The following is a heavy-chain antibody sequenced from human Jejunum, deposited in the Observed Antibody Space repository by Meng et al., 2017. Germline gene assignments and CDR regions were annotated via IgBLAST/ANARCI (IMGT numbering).Heavy chain of an antibody. Sequence: QVRVVPSGAEVKETGASVSLSCKASGYSFTDNAVHWVRLATGQGLEWMGWMNPNSGNTGYAQQFQGRVTMTRNISISTAYMELSSLRSEDTAVYYCARSIRYSSGKETFDNWGQGTLVTVSS. CDR2: MNPNSGNT. CDR3: ARSIRYSSGKETFDN. CDR1: GYSFTDNA. V-gene: IGHV1-8*02. D-gene: IGHD6-19*01. J-gene: IGHJ4*02.